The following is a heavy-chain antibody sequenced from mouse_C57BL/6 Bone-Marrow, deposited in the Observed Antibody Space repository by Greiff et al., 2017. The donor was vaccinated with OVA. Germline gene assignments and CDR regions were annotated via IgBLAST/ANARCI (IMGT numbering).Heavy chain of an antibody. D-gene: IGHD1-1*01. CDR2: IYPGDGDT. Sequence: VQLQQSGAELVKPGASVKISCKASGYAFSSYWMNWVKQRPGKGLEWIGQIYPGDGDTNYNGKFKGKATLTADKSSSTAYMQLSSLTSEDSAVYFCARFSYYGSSYWYFDVWGTGTTVTVSS. V-gene: IGHV1-80*01. CDR3: ARFSYYGSSYWYFDV. J-gene: IGHJ1*03. CDR1: GYAFSSYW.